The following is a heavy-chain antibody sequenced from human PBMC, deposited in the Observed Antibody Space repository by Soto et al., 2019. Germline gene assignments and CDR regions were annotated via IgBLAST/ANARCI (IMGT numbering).Heavy chain of an antibody. CDR3: PRASAVSLYGFDV. CDR2: IYYGGST. D-gene: IGHD2-2*01. Sequence: SETLSLTCTVSGGSVISYYWGWFRLPPGKGLEWIGYIYYGGSTNYNPSLKSRVTILIDTSKNQFSLNVRSVAAADTAVYFCPRASAVSLYGFDVGGQGTLVT. CDR1: GGSVISYY. V-gene: IGHV4-59*02. J-gene: IGHJ4*02.